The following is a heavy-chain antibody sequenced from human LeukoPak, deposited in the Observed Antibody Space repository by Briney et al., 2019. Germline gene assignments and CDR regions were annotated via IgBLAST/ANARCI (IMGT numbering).Heavy chain of an antibody. J-gene: IGHJ1*01. CDR1: GFTFSSYP. CDR3: AKDRRASPEYFQH. CDR2: VSGSGGRT. V-gene: IGHV3-23*01. Sequence: GGSLRLSCAASGFTFSSYPMSWVRQAPGKGPEWVSGVSGSGGRTDYANSLKGRLSTSSDSSKITRYLQMKRLRAEGTAVYDCAKDRRASPEYFQHWGQGTLVTVSS. D-gene: IGHD6-6*01.